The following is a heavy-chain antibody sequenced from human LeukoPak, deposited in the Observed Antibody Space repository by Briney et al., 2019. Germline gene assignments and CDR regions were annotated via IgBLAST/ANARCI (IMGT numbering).Heavy chain of an antibody. D-gene: IGHD2-2*01. CDR2: IQTEPYSHST. V-gene: IGHV3-73*01. CDR1: GFTFGGFD. CDR3: ARRDCSSFSCYSFDS. J-gene: IGHJ4*02. Sequence: GGSLRLSCTTSGFTFGGFDIHWVRQASGKGLEWVGRIQTEPYSHSTAYAASVKGRFTISRDDSKNTAYLQMNSLKAEDTAVYYCARRDCSSFSCYSFDSWGQGILVTVSS.